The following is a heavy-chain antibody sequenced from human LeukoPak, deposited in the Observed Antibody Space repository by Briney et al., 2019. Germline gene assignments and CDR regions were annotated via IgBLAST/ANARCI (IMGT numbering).Heavy chain of an antibody. CDR1: GFTFINCA. Sequence: PGGSLRLSCAASGFTFINCAMSWVRQAPGKGLEWVSTISGSGGITYYADSVKGRFTISRDNAKNTLYLQMNSLRAEDTAVYYCASLWFDPWGQGTLVTVSS. J-gene: IGHJ5*02. CDR2: ISGSGGIT. CDR3: ASLWFDP. V-gene: IGHV3-23*01.